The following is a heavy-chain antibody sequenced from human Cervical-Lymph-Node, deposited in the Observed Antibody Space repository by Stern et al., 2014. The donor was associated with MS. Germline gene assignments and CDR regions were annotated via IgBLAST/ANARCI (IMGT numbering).Heavy chain of an antibody. Sequence: QVQLQESGPGLVKPSETLSLTCTVSGGSISSYYWSWIRQPPGKGLEWIGYIYYSGSTNYNPSLKSRVTISVDTSKNQFSLKLSSVTAADTAVYYCARPLWFGELPDWYFDLWGRGTLVTVSS. CDR1: GGSISSYY. CDR2: IYYSGST. D-gene: IGHD3-10*01. J-gene: IGHJ2*01. V-gene: IGHV4-59*01. CDR3: ARPLWFGELPDWYFDL.